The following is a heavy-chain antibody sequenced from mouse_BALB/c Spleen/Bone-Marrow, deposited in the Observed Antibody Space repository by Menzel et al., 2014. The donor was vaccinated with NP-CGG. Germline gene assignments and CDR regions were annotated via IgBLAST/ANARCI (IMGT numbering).Heavy chain of an antibody. Sequence: VHLVESGAELMQPGASVKISCKATGYTFSSYWIEWVKQRPGHGLEWIGEILPGNGSTNYNEKFKGKATFTAETSSNTAYMQLSSLASEDSAVYCCARSKVLYAMDYWGQGTSVTVSS. D-gene: IGHD2-14*01. V-gene: IGHV1-9*01. CDR3: ARSKVLYAMDY. CDR1: GYTFSSYW. J-gene: IGHJ4*01. CDR2: ILPGNGST.